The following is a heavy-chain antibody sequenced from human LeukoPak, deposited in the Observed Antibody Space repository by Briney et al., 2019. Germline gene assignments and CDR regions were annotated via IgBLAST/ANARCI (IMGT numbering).Heavy chain of an antibody. CDR2: ISSGSSYT. V-gene: IGHV3-11*06. CDR1: GCAFSDYY. CDR3: ARVSSSSTNWFDS. D-gene: IGHD6-19*01. J-gene: IGHJ5*01. Sequence: GGSLRLSCAASGCAFSDYYMTWIRQAPGKGREWVSYISSGSSYTNQGDAVKGRFTISRDNAKNSLYLQMNNLRVEDTAVYYCARVSSSSTNWFDSWGQGTLVTVSS.